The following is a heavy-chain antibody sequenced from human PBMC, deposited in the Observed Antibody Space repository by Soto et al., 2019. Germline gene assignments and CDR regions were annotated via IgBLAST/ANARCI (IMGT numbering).Heavy chain of an antibody. V-gene: IGHV3-23*01. D-gene: IGHD3-10*01. Sequence: EVQLLESGGGLVQPGGSLRLSCAASGFTFSSYAMSWVRQAPGKGLELVSAISGSGCSTYFADSVKVRFTISRDNSTNTLYLQMNSLRAEDTALYFCAKAPITGSGSFSPDYWGQGTLVTVSS. CDR2: ISGSGCST. J-gene: IGHJ4*02. CDR3: AKAPITGSGSFSPDY. CDR1: GFTFSSYA.